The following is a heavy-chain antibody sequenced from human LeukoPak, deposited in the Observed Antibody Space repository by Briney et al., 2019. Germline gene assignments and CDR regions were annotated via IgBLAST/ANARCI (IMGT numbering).Heavy chain of an antibody. CDR3: AELGITMIGGV. D-gene: IGHD3-10*02. J-gene: IGHJ6*04. CDR1: GFTFSSYT. V-gene: IGHV3-48*04. CDR2: ISSSGSTI. Sequence: GGSLRHSCAASGFTFSSYTMYWVRQAPGKGLEWVSYISSSGSTIYYADSVKGRFTISRDNAKNSLYQQMNSLRAEDTAVYYCAELGITMIGGVWGKGTTVTISS.